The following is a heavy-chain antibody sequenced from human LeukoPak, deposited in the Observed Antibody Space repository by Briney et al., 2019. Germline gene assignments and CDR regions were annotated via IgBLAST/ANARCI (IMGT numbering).Heavy chain of an antibody. J-gene: IGHJ4*02. D-gene: IGHD6-19*01. Sequence: GRSLRLSCAASGFTFSSYGMHWVRQAPGKGLEWVAVISYDGSNKYYADSVKGRFTISRDNSKNTLYLQMNSLRAEDTAVYYCAKDRDSSYSDYWGQGTLVTVSS. V-gene: IGHV3-30*18. CDR1: GFTFSSYG. CDR3: AKDRDSSYSDY. CDR2: ISYDGSNK.